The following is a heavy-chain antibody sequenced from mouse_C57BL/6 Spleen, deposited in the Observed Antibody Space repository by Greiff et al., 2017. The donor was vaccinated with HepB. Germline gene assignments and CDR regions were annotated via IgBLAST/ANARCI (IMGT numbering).Heavy chain of an antibody. J-gene: IGHJ4*01. Sequence: VQLQQSGAELVRPGASVKLSCTASGFNIKDDYMHWVKQRPEQGLEWIGWIDPENGDTEYASKFQGKATITADTSSNTAYLQLSRLTSEDTAVYYCTTRGGNWENAMDYWGQGTSVTVSS. CDR1: GFNIKDDY. CDR2: IDPENGDT. CDR3: TTRGGNWENAMDY. V-gene: IGHV14-4*01. D-gene: IGHD1-1*02.